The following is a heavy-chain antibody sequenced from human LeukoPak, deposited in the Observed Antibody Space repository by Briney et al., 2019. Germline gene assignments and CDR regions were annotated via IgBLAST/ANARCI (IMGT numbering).Heavy chain of an antibody. CDR3: ARIRGNDGSGSYYRHYYYYGMDV. D-gene: IGHD3-10*01. J-gene: IGHJ6*02. V-gene: IGHV4-4*07. Sequence: SETLSLTCTVSGGSISSYYWSWIRQPAGKGLEWIGRIYTSGSTNYNPSLKSRVTMSVDTSKNQFSLKLSSVTAADTAVYYCARIRGNDGSGSYYRHYYYYGMDVWGQGTTVTVSS. CDR2: IYTSGST. CDR1: GGSISSYY.